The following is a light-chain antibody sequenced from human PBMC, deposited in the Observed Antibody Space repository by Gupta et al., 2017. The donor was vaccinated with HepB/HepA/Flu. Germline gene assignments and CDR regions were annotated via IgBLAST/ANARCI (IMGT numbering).Light chain of an antibody. CDR3: QQYSTFPLT. CDR1: PGIKNH. J-gene: IGKJ4*01. Sequence: DILLTQSPSSLSASVGDRITITCRASPGIKNHFAWFQQKPGKAPKSLISDASNLQSGVPSKFSGSGSGTDFTLTISSLQAEDFATYYCQQYSTFPLTFGGGTKVEIK. CDR2: DAS. V-gene: IGKV1-16*02.